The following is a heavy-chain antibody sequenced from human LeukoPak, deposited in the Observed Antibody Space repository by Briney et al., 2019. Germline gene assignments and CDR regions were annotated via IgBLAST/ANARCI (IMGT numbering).Heavy chain of an antibody. CDR1: GGTFSSYA. CDR3: ARTRDRVLLRRSGFDP. V-gene: IGHV1-69*05. Sequence: SVKVSCKASGGTFSSYAISWVRQAPGQGLEWMGGIIPIFGTANYAQKFQGRVTITTDESTSTAYMELSSLRSEDTAVYYCARTRDRVLLRRSGFDPWGQGTLVTVSS. J-gene: IGHJ5*02. D-gene: IGHD3-10*01. CDR2: IIPIFGTA.